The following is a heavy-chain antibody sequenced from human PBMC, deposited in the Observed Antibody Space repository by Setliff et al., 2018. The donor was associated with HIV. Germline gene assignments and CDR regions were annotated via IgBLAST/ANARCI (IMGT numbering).Heavy chain of an antibody. D-gene: IGHD3-3*01. J-gene: IGHJ4*02. CDR1: GFTFSSYP. CDR2: INQDGTAT. Sequence: GGSLRLSCAVSGFTFSSYPMTWVRQAPGKGLEWVANINQDGTATFYVDSVQGRFTISRDNAQNSLYLQLYSLRAEDTGVYHCARHPYGVFDYWGQGTLVTVSS. CDR3: ARHPYGVFDY. V-gene: IGHV3-7*01.